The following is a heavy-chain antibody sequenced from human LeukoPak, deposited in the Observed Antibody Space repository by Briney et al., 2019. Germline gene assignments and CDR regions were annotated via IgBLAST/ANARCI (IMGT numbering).Heavy chain of an antibody. CDR3: ARDTLNYDYVWGSYLFDY. Sequence: SQTLSLTCAISGDSVSSNSAAWNWIRQSPSRGLEWLGRTYYRSKWYNDYAVSVKSRITINPDTSKDQFSLQLNSVTPEDTAVYYCARDTLNYDYVWGSYLFDYWGQGTLVTVSS. CDR1: GDSVSSNSAA. V-gene: IGHV6-1*01. CDR2: TYYRSKWYN. J-gene: IGHJ4*02. D-gene: IGHD3-16*02.